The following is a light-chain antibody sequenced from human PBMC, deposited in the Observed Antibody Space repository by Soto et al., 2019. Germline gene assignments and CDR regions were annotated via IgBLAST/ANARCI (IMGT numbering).Light chain of an antibody. V-gene: IGKV3-15*01. Sequence: EIVMTQSPATLSVSPGERATLSCRASQSVSSNLAWYQHKPGQPPRLLIYAASTRATGIPARFSGSGSATEFTLTISSLQSEDSAVYYCQQYNTWPPGTFGQGTKVEIK. J-gene: IGKJ1*01. CDR1: QSVSSN. CDR2: AAS. CDR3: QQYNTWPPGT.